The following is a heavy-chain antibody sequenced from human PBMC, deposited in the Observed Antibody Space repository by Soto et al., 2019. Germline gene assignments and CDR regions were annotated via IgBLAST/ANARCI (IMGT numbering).Heavy chain of an antibody. D-gene: IGHD1-1*01. CDR2: ITYTGST. Sequence: QVQLQESGPRLVKPSETLSLTCTVSGGSISYYYLSWIRQPPGKGLEYIGYITYTGSTNYNPTLKSRVTISVDTSKNQFSLRLRSVTAADTAVYYCTSLDLISTRAPHHWGQGTLVTVTS. CDR3: TSLDLISTRAPHH. J-gene: IGHJ5*02. V-gene: IGHV4-59*01. CDR1: GGSISYYY.